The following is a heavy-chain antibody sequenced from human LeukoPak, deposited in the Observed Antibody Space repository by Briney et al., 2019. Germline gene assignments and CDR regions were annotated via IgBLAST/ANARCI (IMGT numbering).Heavy chain of an antibody. CDR1: GYTFTGDY. CDR2: INPNSGGT. V-gene: IGHV1-2*02. J-gene: IGHJ6*03. D-gene: IGHD3-3*01. CDR3: ARRLSDYYYYYMDV. Sequence: ASVKDSCKPPGYTFTGDYMHSVRPAPGQGLEWMGWINPNSGGTNYTQKLQRRVTLTTDTSISTAYMELSRLRSDDTTVYYCARRLSDYYYYYMDVWGKGTTVTVSS.